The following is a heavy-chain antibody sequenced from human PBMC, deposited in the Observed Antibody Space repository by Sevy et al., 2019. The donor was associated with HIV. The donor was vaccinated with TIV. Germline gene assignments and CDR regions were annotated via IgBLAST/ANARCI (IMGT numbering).Heavy chain of an antibody. V-gene: IGHV3-48*01. CDR2: ISSSRSTI. CDR1: GFTFSSYS. Sequence: GGSLRLSCAASGFTFSSYSMNWVRQAPGKGLERVSYISSSRSTIYYADSVKGRFTISRDNAKNSLYLQMNSLRAEDTAVYYCARDRCSSTSCYRDYYYGMDVWGQGTTVTVSS. D-gene: IGHD2-2*02. J-gene: IGHJ6*02. CDR3: ARDRCSSTSCYRDYYYGMDV.